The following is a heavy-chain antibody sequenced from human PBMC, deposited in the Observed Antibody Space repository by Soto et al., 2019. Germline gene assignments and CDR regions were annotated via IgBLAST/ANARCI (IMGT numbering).Heavy chain of an antibody. CDR2: ISSSSSYI. CDR1: GFTFSSYS. D-gene: IGHD3-9*01. V-gene: IGHV3-21*06. Sequence: EVQLVESGGGLVKPGGSLRLSCAASGFTFSSYSMNWVRQAPGKGLEWVSSISSSSSYIYYADSVKGRFTISRDNAKNSLYLKMNSRRAEDTVVFYCARDRPPGYNILPGYSYYDGMDVWGQGPPVTVSS. J-gene: IGHJ6*02. CDR3: ARDRPPGYNILPGYSYYDGMDV.